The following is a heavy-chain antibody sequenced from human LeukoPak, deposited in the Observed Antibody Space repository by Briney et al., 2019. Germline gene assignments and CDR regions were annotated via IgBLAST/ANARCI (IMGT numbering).Heavy chain of an antibody. CDR3: AKRPSSLLWFGELSATFDL. Sequence: SETLSLTCAVYGGSFSGYYWSWICQPPGKGLEWIGEINHSGSTNYNPSLKSRVTISVDTSKNQFSLKLSSVTAADTAVYYCAKRPSSLLWFGELSATFDLWGRGTLVTVSS. CDR1: GGSFSGYY. D-gene: IGHD3-10*01. V-gene: IGHV4-34*01. CDR2: INHSGST. J-gene: IGHJ2*01.